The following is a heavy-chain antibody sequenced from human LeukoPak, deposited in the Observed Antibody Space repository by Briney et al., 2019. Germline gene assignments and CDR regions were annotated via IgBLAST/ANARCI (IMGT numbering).Heavy chain of an antibody. J-gene: IGHJ6*03. CDR2: IYSGGST. Sequence: GGSLRLSCAASGFTVSSNYMSWVRQAPGKGLEWVSVIYSGGSTYYADSVKGRFTISRDNSKNTLYLQMNSLRAEDTAVYYCAGDRRSRPKNYYYYYYMYVWGKGTTVTVSS. D-gene: IGHD6-13*01. CDR3: AGDRRSRPKNYYYYYYMYV. CDR1: GFTVSSNY. V-gene: IGHV3-53*01.